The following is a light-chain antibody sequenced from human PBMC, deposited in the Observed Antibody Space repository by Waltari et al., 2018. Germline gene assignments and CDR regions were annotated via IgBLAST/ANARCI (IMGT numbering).Light chain of an antibody. CDR3: QQSNSYPFT. J-gene: IGKJ3*01. V-gene: IGKV1-9*01. CDR1: QGIGSY. CDR2: AAS. Sequence: IQLTQSPSSLSASVGDRVTITCRASQGIGSYLAWYQQKPGKAPKLLIYAASTLKNAVPSRFSGSGFGTDFTLTISSLQPEDFATYYCQQSNSYPFTVGPGTKVDIK.